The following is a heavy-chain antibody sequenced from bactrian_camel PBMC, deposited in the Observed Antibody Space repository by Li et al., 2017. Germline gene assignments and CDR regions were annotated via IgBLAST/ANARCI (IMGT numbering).Heavy chain of an antibody. D-gene: IGHD5*01. Sequence: HVQLVESGGGLVQPGGSLRLSCAASGYTESSRYCLVWFRQAAGKEREGVASINTGSSESYYTDSVKGRFSITLDSAKNTVYLQMSSLKPEDTATYYCAASRSRQWGWFAQDASRYSYWGQGTQVTVS. CDR3: AASRSRQWGWFAQDASRYSY. V-gene: IGHV3S1*01. CDR2: INTGSSES. CDR1: GYTESSRYC. J-gene: IGHJ4*01.